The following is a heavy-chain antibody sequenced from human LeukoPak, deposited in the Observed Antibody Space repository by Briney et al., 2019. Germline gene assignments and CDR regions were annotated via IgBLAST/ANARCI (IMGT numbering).Heavy chain of an antibody. CDR2: IKQDGSEK. CDR3: ARLTGYSSGWHGSRFDY. D-gene: IGHD6-19*01. J-gene: IGHJ4*02. Sequence: GGSLRLSCAASGFTFSSYWMSWVRQAPGKGLEWVANIKQDGSEKYYVDSVKGRFTISRDNAKNSLYLQMNSLRAEDTAVYYCARLTGYSSGWHGSRFDYWGQGTLVTVSS. V-gene: IGHV3-7*03. CDR1: GFTFSSYW.